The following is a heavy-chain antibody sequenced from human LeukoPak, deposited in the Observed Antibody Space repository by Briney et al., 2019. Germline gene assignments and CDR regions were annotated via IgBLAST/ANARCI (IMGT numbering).Heavy chain of an antibody. CDR2: ISISSTTI. Sequence: PGGSLRLSCEPPGFSFSTYSMNWVRQAPGKGLEWISYISISSTTIYCADSVKGRFTISRDNSKNSLYLQMNNLRDDDTAVYYCARDQGMVNDAFDVWGQGTLVTVSS. CDR3: ARDQGMVNDAFDV. V-gene: IGHV3-48*02. J-gene: IGHJ3*01. CDR1: GFSFSTYS. D-gene: IGHD4/OR15-4a*01.